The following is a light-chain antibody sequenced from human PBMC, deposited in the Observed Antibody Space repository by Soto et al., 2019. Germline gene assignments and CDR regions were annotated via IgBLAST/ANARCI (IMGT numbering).Light chain of an antibody. Sequence: QSALTQPASVSGSPGQSITISCTGTSSDVGGYNYVSWYQQHPGKAPKLMIYDVTNRPSGVYNRFSGSKSGNTVSLTISGLQAEDEAEYYCSSYTSDNTLVFGGGTKLTVL. CDR2: DVT. V-gene: IGLV2-14*03. CDR1: SSDVGGYNY. J-gene: IGLJ2*01. CDR3: SSYTSDNTLV.